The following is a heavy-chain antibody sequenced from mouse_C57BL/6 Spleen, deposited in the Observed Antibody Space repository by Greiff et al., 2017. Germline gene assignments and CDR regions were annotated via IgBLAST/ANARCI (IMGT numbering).Heavy chain of an antibody. CDR1: CYSITSGYY. CDR2: ISYDGSN. Sequence: EVKLQESGPGLVKPSQSLSLTCSVTCYSITSGYYWNWIRQFPGNKLEWMGYISYDGSNNYNPSLKNRISITRDTSKNQFFLKLNSVTTEDTATYYCARVATTVVIPYWYFDVWGTGTTVTVSS. V-gene: IGHV3-6*01. D-gene: IGHD1-1*01. J-gene: IGHJ1*03. CDR3: ARVATTVVIPYWYFDV.